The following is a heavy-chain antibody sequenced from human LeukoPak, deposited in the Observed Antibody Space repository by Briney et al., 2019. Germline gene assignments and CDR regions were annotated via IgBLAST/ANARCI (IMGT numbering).Heavy chain of an antibody. J-gene: IGHJ5*02. D-gene: IGHD3-10*01. CDR2: MYHSGIT. CDR1: GYSINSAYY. CDR3: ARLTPGKNWFDP. Sequence: SETLSLTCAVSGYSINSAYYWGWIRQPPEKGLEWIASMYHSGITYYNSSLKSRATISVDTSKNQFSLKLNSVTAADTSVYYCARLTPGKNWFDPWGHGTLVTVSS. V-gene: IGHV4-38-2*01.